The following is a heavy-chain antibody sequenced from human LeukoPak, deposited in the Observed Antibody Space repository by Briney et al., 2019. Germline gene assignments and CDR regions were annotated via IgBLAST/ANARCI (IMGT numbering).Heavy chain of an antibody. CDR3: AKTEGELLPYWYFDL. V-gene: IGHV4-39*07. CDR2: IYSSGST. CDR1: GASISGSGYY. D-gene: IGHD1-26*01. J-gene: IGHJ2*01. Sequence: PSETPSLTCTVSGASISGSGYYWGWIRQPPGKGLEWIGSIYSSGSTYYNPSLKSRVTISVDTSKNQFSLKLSSVTAADTAMYYCAKTEGELLPYWYFDLWGRGTLVTVSS.